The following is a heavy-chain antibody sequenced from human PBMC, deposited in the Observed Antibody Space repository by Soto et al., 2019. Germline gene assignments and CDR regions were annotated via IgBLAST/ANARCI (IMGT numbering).Heavy chain of an antibody. V-gene: IGHV4-4*02. D-gene: IGHD6-13*01. CDR2: IYHSGTT. CDR3: AFPATADFDY. J-gene: IGHJ4*02. Sequence: SETLSLTCAVSGGSIVSTNWLRLVRQSPGRGLEWIGEIYHSGTTNYSPSLKSRVNIAVDMSTNHLSLTLISVTAADTAVYYCAFPATADFDYWGKGILVTVS. CDR1: GGSIVSTNW.